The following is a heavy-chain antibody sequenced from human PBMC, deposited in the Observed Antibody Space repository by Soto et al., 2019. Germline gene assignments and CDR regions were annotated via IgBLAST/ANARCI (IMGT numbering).Heavy chain of an antibody. D-gene: IGHD1-26*01. CDR1: DGSVSRGGYY. Sequence: QVQLQESGPGLVKPSQTLSLACTVSDGSVSRGGYYWSWLRQSPGQGLEWIGNIYYTGRTSYNPSLRSGVTISLETSKRQFPLRLASVSAADTALYYCAREGSYHYFDYWGQGALVTVS. V-gene: IGHV4-31*03. J-gene: IGHJ4*02. CDR2: IYYTGRT. CDR3: AREGSYHYFDY.